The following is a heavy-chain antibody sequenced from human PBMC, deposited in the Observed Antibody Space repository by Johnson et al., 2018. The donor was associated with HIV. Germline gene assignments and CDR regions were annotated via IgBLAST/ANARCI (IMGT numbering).Heavy chain of an antibody. CDR2: MYGGGST. V-gene: IGHV3-33*01. CDR1: GFTFSGYA. D-gene: IGHD6-13*01. CDR3: ARSSTWQLVPGFDL. J-gene: IGHJ3*01. Sequence: QVQLVESGGGVVQPGRSLRLSCAASGFTFSGYAMHWVRQAPGKGLEWVAVMYGGGSTYHADSVKGRFSLSRDNSKNTVYLQMNSLRAEDTAVYYCARSSTWQLVPGFDLWGRGTMVTVAS.